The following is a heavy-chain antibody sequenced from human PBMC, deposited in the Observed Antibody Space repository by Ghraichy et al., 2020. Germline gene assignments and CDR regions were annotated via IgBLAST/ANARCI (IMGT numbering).Heavy chain of an antibody. CDR2: IKEDGSET. D-gene: IGHD3-10*01. Sequence: GGSLRLSCVGSGFTFSGHWLNWVRQPPGKGLEWVARIKEDGSETFYVDSMKGRFTVSSDKAENSLYLQMNSLRAEDTAVYYCARESGWSYEDGMDVWGQGTKVTVSS. CDR1: GFTFSGHW. CDR3: ARESGWSYEDGMDV. V-gene: IGHV3-7*03. J-gene: IGHJ6*02.